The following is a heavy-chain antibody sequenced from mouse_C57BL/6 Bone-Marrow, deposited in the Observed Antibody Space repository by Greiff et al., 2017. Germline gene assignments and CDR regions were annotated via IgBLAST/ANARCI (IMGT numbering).Heavy chain of an antibody. D-gene: IGHD1-1*01. J-gene: IGHJ4*01. CDR3: AGGYYGSSSYYYAMDY. CDR2: INPGSGGT. CDR1: GYAFTNYL. Sequence: QVHVKQSGAELVRPGTSVTVSFKASGYAFTNYLIEWVTQRPGPGLEWIGVINPGSGGTNYNEKFKGKATLTADKSSSTAYMQLSSLTSEDSAVYFCAGGYYGSSSYYYAMDYWGQGTSVTVSS. V-gene: IGHV1-54*01.